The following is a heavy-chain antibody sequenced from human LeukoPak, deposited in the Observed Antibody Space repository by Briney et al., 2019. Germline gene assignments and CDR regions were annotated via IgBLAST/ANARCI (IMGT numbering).Heavy chain of an antibody. CDR1: GFTVSSNF. CDR2: IYTSGTT. V-gene: IGHV3-53*01. J-gene: IGHJ4*02. Sequence: GGSLRLSCAASGFTVSSNFMTWVRQAPGKGLEWVSVIYTSGTTYYADSVKGRFTISRDNSKNTLYLQMNSLRAEDTAVYYCARDRRDGYILDYWGQGALVTVSS. CDR3: ARDRRDGYILDY. D-gene: IGHD5-24*01.